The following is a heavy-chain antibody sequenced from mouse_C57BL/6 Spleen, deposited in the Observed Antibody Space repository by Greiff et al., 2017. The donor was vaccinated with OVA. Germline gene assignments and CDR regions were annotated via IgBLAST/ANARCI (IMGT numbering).Heavy chain of an antibody. CDR3: TTPSAQATAY. J-gene: IGHJ2*01. D-gene: IGHD3-2*02. Sequence: VQLQQSGAELVRPGASVKLSCTASGFNIKDDYMHWVKQRPEQGLEWIGWIDPENGDTEYASKFQGKATITADTSSNTAYLQLSSLTSEDTAVYYCTTPSAQATAYWGQGTTLTVSS. V-gene: IGHV14-4*01. CDR2: IDPENGDT. CDR1: GFNIKDDY.